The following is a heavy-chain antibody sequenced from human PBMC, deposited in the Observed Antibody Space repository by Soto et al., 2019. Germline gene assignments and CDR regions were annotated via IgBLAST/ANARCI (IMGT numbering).Heavy chain of an antibody. J-gene: IGHJ1*01. CDR1: GGSISSGGYY. CDR2: IYYSGST. Sequence: QVQLQESGPGLVKPSQTLSLTCTVSGGSISSGGYYWSWIRQHPGKGLEWIGYIYYSGSTRYNPSLKSRVTLSVDTSKNQFFLKLSSVTAGDTAVYYCAREIGYWSGGSCFGSYLQDWGQGTLVTVSS. D-gene: IGHD2-15*01. CDR3: AREIGYWSGGSCFGSYLQD. V-gene: IGHV4-31*03.